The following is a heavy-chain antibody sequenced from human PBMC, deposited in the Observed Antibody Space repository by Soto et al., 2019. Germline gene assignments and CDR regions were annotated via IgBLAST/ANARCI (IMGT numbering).Heavy chain of an antibody. V-gene: IGHV4-59*01. J-gene: IGHJ4*02. CDR3: ARGLHGFFDIHIDY. Sequence: PSETLSLTCTVSCGSISSYYWSWIRQPPGKGLEWIGYIYYSGSTNYNPSLKSRVTISVDTSKNQFSLKLSSVTAADTAVYYCARGLHGFFDIHIDYWGQGTLVTVSS. CDR2: IYYSGST. CDR1: CGSISSYY. D-gene: IGHD3-9*01.